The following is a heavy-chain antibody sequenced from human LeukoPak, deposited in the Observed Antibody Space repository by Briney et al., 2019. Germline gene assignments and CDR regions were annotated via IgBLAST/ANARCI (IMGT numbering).Heavy chain of an antibody. CDR1: GFTVSSNY. Sequence: GGSLRLSCAASGFTVSSNYMSWVRQAPGKGLEWVSVIYSGGSTYYADSVKGRFTISRDNSKNTLYLQMNSLRAEDTAVYYCARTTTVVTPDYWGQGTLVTVSS. J-gene: IGHJ4*02. CDR2: IYSGGST. CDR3: ARTTTVVTPDY. D-gene: IGHD4-23*01. V-gene: IGHV3-66*01.